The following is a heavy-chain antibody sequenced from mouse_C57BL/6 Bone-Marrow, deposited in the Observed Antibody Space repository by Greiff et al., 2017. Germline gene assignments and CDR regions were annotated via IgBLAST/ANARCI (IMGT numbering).Heavy chain of an antibody. Sequence: QVQLQQSGAELMKPGASVKLSCKATGYTFTGYWIEWVKQRPGHGLEWIGEILPGRGSTKYNEQFKGKATFTADTSSNTAYMQLSSLTTEDSDIYYCARWGTTVVAEDYWGQGTTLTVSS. J-gene: IGHJ2*01. V-gene: IGHV1-9*01. CDR3: ARWGTTVVAEDY. CDR1: GYTFTGYW. D-gene: IGHD1-1*01. CDR2: ILPGRGST.